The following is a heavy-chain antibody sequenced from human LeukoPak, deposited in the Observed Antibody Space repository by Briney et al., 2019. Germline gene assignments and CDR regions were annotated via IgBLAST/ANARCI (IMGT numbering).Heavy chain of an antibody. CDR2: IYYSGST. CDR3: ARAYSSSWYLLPYYFDY. J-gene: IGHJ4*02. CDR1: GGSISSGDYY. V-gene: IGHV4-30-4*08. D-gene: IGHD6-13*01. Sequence: SETPSLTCTVSGGSISSGDYYWSWIRQPPGKGLEWIGYIYYSGSTYYNPSLKSRVTISVDTSKNQFSLKLSSVTAADTAVYYCARAYSSSWYLLPYYFDYWGQGALVTVSS.